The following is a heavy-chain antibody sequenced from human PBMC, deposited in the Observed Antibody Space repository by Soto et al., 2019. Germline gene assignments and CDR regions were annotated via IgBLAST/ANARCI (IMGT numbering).Heavy chain of an antibody. CDR1: GDSVSSNSAA. CDR2: TYYRSKWYN. J-gene: IGHJ6*02. D-gene: IGHD4-17*01. V-gene: IGHV6-1*01. Sequence: PSQPLSLTCAISGDSVSSNSAAWNWIRQSPSRGLEWLGRTYYRSKWYNDYVVSVKSRITINPDTSKNQFSLQLNSVTPEDTAVYYCARGTVTTDYYYYYGMDVWGQGTTVT. CDR3: ARGTVTTDYYYYYGMDV.